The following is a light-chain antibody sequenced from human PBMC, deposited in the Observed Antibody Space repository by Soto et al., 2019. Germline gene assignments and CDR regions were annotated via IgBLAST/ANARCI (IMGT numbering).Light chain of an antibody. V-gene: IGKV2-28*01. CDR1: QSLLHSNGYNY. CDR2: LGS. Sequence: DTVMTQSPLSLPVTPGEPASISCRSSQSLLHSNGYNYLDWYLQKPGQSPQLLIYLGSSRASGVPHRFSGSVSVTDFTLNISRVEAEDVGFYYCMQSLHTPRTFGQGTNVEIK. J-gene: IGKJ1*01. CDR3: MQSLHTPRT.